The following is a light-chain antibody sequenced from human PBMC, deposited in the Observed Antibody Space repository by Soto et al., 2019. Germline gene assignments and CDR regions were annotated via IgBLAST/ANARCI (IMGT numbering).Light chain of an antibody. CDR2: GAS. V-gene: IGKV3-20*01. CDR1: QSVSSNY. CDR3: QQYGDSRYT. J-gene: IGKJ2*01. Sequence: ETVLTQSPGTLSLSPGGRATLSCRTSQSVSSNYLAWYQQIPGQAPRLLIYGASNRATGIPDRFSGSGSGTDFTLTISRVEPEDFAVYYCQQYGDSRYTFGQGTKLEIK.